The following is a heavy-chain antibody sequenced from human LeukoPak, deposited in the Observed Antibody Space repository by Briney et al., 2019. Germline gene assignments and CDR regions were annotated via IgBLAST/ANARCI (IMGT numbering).Heavy chain of an antibody. CDR1: GGSFSGYY. CDR2: ISHSGST. Sequence: PSETLSLTCAVYGGSFSGYYWSWIRQPPGKGLEWIGEISHSGSTNYNPSLKSRVTISVDTSKNQFSLKLSSVTAADTAVYYCARRGKDGYNYWYFDYWGQGTLVTVSS. CDR3: ARRGKDGYNYWYFDY. D-gene: IGHD5-24*01. J-gene: IGHJ4*02. V-gene: IGHV4-34*01.